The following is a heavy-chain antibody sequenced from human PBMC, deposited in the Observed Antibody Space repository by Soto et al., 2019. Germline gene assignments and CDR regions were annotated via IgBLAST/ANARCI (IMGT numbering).Heavy chain of an antibody. CDR1: GGSFSGYY. CDR3: ARDSPSDY. J-gene: IGHJ4*02. Sequence: PSETLSLTCAVYGGSFSGYYWSWIRQPPGKGLVWIGEINHSGSTNYNPSLKSRVTISVDTSKNQFSLKLSSVTAADTAVYYCARDSPSDYWGQGTLVTVSS. CDR2: INHSGST. V-gene: IGHV4-34*01.